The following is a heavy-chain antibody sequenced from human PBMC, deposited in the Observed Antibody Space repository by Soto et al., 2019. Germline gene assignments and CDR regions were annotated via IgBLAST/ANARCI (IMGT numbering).Heavy chain of an antibody. V-gene: IGHV3-11*01. CDR1: GFSFSDYY. Sequence: PGGSLRLSCAASGFSFSDYYMTWIRQAPGKGLEWVAYISSSGSTIYYADSVRGRFTISRDNANNSLYLQMNGLRAEDMAVYYCARDQGMPTRGYYFYPLDVWGQGTTVTVSS. D-gene: IGHD2-2*01. CDR2: ISSSGSTI. CDR3: ARDQGMPTRGYYFYPLDV. J-gene: IGHJ6*02.